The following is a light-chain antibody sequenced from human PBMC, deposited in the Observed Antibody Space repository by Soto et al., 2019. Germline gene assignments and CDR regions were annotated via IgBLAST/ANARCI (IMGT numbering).Light chain of an antibody. Sequence: QSVLTQPPSASGTPGQRVTISCSGSNSNIGKNYVYWYRQLPGTAPKLLIYRNNQRPSGVPDRFSGSKSGTSASLAISGLRSEDEADYYCAAWDDSLSGHELFGGGTKL. CDR2: RNN. CDR3: AAWDDSLSGHEL. J-gene: IGLJ2*01. CDR1: NSNIGKNY. V-gene: IGLV1-47*01.